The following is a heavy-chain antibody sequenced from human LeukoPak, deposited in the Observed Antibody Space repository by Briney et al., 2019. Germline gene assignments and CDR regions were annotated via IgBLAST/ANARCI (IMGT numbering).Heavy chain of an antibody. V-gene: IGHV4-39*01. CDR2: IYYSGGT. CDR3: ARLRTPFPMPYRTGYSSGWYYFDY. Sequence: SETLSLTCTVSGGSISSSSYYWGWIRQPPGKGLEWIGSIYYSGGTYYNPSLKSRVTISVDTSKNQFSLKLSSVTAADTAVYYCARLRTPFPMPYRTGYSSGWYYFDYWGQGTLVTVSS. CDR1: GGSISSSSYY. D-gene: IGHD6-19*01. J-gene: IGHJ4*02.